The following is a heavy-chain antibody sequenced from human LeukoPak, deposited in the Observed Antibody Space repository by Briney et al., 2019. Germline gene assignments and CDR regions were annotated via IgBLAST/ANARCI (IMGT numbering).Heavy chain of an antibody. D-gene: IGHD3-9*01. CDR2: INHSGST. CDR1: GGSFSGYY. V-gene: IGHV4-34*01. CDR3: ARGPVLTGYYKLFDY. J-gene: IGHJ4*02. Sequence: PSETLSLTCAVYGGSFSGYYWSWIRQPPGKGLEWIGEINHSGSTNYNPSLKSRVTISVDTSKNQFSLKLSSVTAADTAVYYCARGPVLTGYYKLFDYWGQGTLVTVSS.